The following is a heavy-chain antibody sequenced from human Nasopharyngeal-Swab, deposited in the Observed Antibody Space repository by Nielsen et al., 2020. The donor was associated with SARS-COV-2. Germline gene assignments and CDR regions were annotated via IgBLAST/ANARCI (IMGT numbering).Heavy chain of an antibody. J-gene: IGHJ4*02. Sequence: GESLKISCAASGFTFTTYGISWVRQAPGKGLEWVSGISISGGHTYYSDSVKGRFTISRDNSKNTLYLQMNSLRAEDTAVYHCAKQFYDSLTDWVFDSWGQGTLVTVSS. CDR3: AKQFYDSLTDWVFDS. D-gene: IGHD3-9*01. CDR2: ISISGGHT. CDR1: GFTFTTYG. V-gene: IGHV3-23*01.